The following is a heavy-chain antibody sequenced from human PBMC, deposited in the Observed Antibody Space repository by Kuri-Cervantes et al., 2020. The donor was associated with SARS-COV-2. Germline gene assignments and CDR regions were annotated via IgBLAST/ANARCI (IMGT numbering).Heavy chain of an antibody. CDR1: GFTFSSYW. CDR3: AREDPNYGDYGWIDY. Sequence: GESLKISCAASGFTFSSYWMHWVRQAPGKGLVWVSRINSDGSSTSYADSVKGRFTISRDNAKNTLYLQMNSLRAEDTAVYYCAREDPNYGDYGWIDYWGQGTLVTVSS. CDR2: INSDGSST. V-gene: IGHV3-74*01. D-gene: IGHD4-17*01. J-gene: IGHJ4*02.